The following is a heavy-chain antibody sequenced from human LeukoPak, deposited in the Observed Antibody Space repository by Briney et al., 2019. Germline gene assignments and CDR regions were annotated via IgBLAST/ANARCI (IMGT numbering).Heavy chain of an antibody. J-gene: IGHJ6*02. D-gene: IGHD4-11*01. CDR3: ARSYSNHLFGMDV. V-gene: IGHV3-66*01. Sequence: PGGSLRLSCAASGFTVSSYYMTWVRQAPGKGLEWVSVMYGGGSTYYADSVKGRVAISRDNSQNTVFLQMNSVRVEDTAVYYCARSYSNHLFGMDVWGQGTAVTVSS. CDR2: MYGGGST. CDR1: GFTVSSYY.